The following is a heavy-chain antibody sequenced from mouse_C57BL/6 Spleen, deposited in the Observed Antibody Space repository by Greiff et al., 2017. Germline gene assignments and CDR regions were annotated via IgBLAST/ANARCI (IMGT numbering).Heavy chain of an antibody. CDR1: GYSFTDYN. V-gene: IGHV1-39*01. D-gene: IGHD2-4*01. CDR2: INPNYGTT. Sequence: EVQLQESGPELVKPGASVKISCKASGYSFTDYNMNWVKQSNGKSLEWIGVINPNYGTTSYNQKFKGKATLTVDQSSSTAYMQLNSLTSEDSAVYYCASGAIYYDFYYAMDYWGQGTSVTVSS. CDR3: ASGAIYYDFYYAMDY. J-gene: IGHJ4*01.